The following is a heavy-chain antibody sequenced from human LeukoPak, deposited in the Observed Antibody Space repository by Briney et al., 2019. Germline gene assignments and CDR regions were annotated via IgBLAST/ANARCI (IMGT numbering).Heavy chain of an antibody. Sequence: SETLSLTCAVYGGSFSGYYWSWIREPPGKGLEWIGEINHSGSTNYNPSLKSRVTISVDTSKNQFSLKLSSVTAADTAVYYCARGGGRYCSSTSCYPDYWGQGTLVTVSS. CDR2: INHSGST. D-gene: IGHD2-2*01. V-gene: IGHV4-34*01. CDR3: ARGGGRYCSSTSCYPDY. J-gene: IGHJ4*02. CDR1: GGSFSGYY.